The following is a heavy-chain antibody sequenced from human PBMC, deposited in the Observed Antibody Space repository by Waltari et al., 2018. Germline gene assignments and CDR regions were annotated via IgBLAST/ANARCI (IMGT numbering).Heavy chain of an antibody. V-gene: IGHV4-34*01. CDR3: ARASGILTGYSFDY. D-gene: IGHD3-9*01. CDR1: GGSFSGYY. J-gene: IGHJ4*02. CDR2: INHSGST. Sequence: QVQLQQWGAGLLKPSETLSLTCAVYGGSFSGYYWSWIRQPPGKGLEWIGEINHSGSTTYNPSLKSRVTISVDTSKNQFSLKLSSVTAADTAVYYCARASGILTGYSFDYWGQGTLVTVSS.